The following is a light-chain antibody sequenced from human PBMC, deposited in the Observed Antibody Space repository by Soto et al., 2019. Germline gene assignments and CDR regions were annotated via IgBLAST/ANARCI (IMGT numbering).Light chain of an antibody. V-gene: IGKV3-11*01. J-gene: IGKJ5*01. CDR1: QSVSNY. CDR2: DGP. CDR3: QQRSDWPIT. Sequence: IVLTQSPATLSLSPWERATLSCRASQSVSNYLAWYQQKPGQAPRLLMYDGPKRATGIPARFSGSESGTDFTLTISSLEPEDFAVYYCQQRSDWPITFGQGTRLEIK.